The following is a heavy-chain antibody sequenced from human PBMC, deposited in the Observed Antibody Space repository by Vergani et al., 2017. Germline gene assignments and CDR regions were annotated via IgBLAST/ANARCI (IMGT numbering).Heavy chain of an antibody. CDR3: FGYRRIMTMVRGRRVGAIDY. CDR2: IYYSGST. J-gene: IGHJ4*02. Sequence: QLQLQESGPGLVKPSETLSLTCTVSGGSISSSSYYWGWIRQPPGKGLEWIGSIYYSGSTYYNPSLKSRVTISVDTSKNQFSLKLSSVTAADTAVYYCFGYRRIMTMVRGRRVGAIDYWGQGTLVTVSS. V-gene: IGHV4-39*07. D-gene: IGHD3-10*01. CDR1: GGSISSSSYY.